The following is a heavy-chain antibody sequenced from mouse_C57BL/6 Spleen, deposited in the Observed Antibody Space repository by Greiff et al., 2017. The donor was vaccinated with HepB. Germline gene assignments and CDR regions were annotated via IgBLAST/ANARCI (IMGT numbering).Heavy chain of an antibody. Sequence: EVQLVESGPELVKPGASVKISYKASGYSFTDYNMNWVKPCNGTSLEWIGVINPNYGTTSYNQKFKGKATLTVDQSSSTAYMLLNSLASEDSAVYYCAREIPYYGISPYYVDYWDQGATLSVSS. D-gene: IGHD1-1*01. CDR3: AREIPYYGISPYYVDY. CDR2: INPNYGTT. J-gene: IGHJ2*01. CDR1: GYSFTDYN. V-gene: IGHV1-39*01.